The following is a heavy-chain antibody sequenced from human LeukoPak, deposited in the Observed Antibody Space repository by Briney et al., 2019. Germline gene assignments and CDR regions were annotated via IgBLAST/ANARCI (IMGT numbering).Heavy chain of an antibody. D-gene: IGHD5-12*01. Sequence: PGGSLRLSCAASGFTFSSYAMHWVRQAPGKGLEWVAVISYDGSNKYYADSVKGRFTISRDNAKNSLYLQMNSLRAEDTAVYYCARDADMVATMFDYWGQGTLVTVSS. J-gene: IGHJ4*02. CDR2: ISYDGSNK. CDR1: GFTFSSYA. CDR3: ARDADMVATMFDY. V-gene: IGHV3-30-3*01.